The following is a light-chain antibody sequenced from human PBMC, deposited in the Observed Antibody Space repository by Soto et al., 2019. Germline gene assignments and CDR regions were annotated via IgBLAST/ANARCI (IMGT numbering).Light chain of an antibody. J-gene: IGKJ1*01. CDR3: QEYKSYSWT. CDR1: QGISSY. V-gene: IGKV1-8*01. CDR2: DAS. Sequence: AIRMTQSPSSFSASTVDRVTITCLASQGISSYLAWYQQKPGKAPKLLIYDASSLESGVPSRVSGSGSGTEFTLTIDSLQPDDFATYYCQEYKSYSWTFGQGTKVDIK.